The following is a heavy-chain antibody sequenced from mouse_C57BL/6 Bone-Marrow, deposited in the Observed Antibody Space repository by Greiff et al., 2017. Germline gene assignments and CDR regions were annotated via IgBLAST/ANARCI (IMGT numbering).Heavy chain of an antibody. Sequence: EVKVVESGGGLVKPGGSLKLSCAASGFTFRSYAMSWVRQTPEKRLEWVATISDGCSYTYYPDNVKGRFTISRDNAKNNLYLQVSHLKSEDTAMYYCARSGYDYKGFAYWGQGTLVTVSA. CDR1: GFTFRSYA. D-gene: IGHD2-4*01. J-gene: IGHJ3*01. CDR3: ARSGYDYKGFAY. CDR2: ISDGCSYT. V-gene: IGHV5-4*03.